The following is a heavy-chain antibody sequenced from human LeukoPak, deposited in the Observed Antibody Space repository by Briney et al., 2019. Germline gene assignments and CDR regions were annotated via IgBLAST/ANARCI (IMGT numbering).Heavy chain of an antibody. CDR1: GFTFSTSG. CDR2: IQSDGSKQ. Sequence: RGSLRLSCATAGFTFSTSGIHWVRQTPGKGLEWAAAIQSDGSKQYYGDSVKGRFTISRDSSKNTVYLQMNSLRDEDTGGYYCARDVDTSSDSAQLDPWGQGTLVTVSS. V-gene: IGHV3-33*01. D-gene: IGHD5-18*01. J-gene: IGHJ5*02. CDR3: ARDVDTSSDSAQLDP.